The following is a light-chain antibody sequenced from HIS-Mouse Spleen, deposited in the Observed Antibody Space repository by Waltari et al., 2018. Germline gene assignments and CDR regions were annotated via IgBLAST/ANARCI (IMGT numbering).Light chain of an antibody. CDR1: SSYVGSYNL. J-gene: IGLJ1*01. CDR3: CSYAGSSTYV. CDR2: EGS. Sequence: QSALTQPASVSGSPGQSITISCPGTSSYVGSYNLVPWYQQHPGKAPKLMIYEGSKRPSGVSNRFSGSKSGNTASLTISGLQAEDEADYYCCSYAGSSTYVFGTGTKVTVL. V-gene: IGLV2-23*01.